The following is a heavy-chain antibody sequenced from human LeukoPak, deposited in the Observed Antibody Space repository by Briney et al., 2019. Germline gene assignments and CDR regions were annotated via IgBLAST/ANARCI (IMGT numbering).Heavy chain of an antibody. CDR3: ARGRLASTATTTYDR. D-gene: IGHD4-17*01. Sequence: GGSLRLSCAASGFTFSIYAMHWVRQAPGKGLEYVSAISSNGGSTYYANSVKGRFTISRDNSKNTLYLQMGSLRAEDMAVYYCARGRLASTATTTYDRWGQGTLVTVSS. J-gene: IGHJ5*02. CDR1: GFTFSIYA. V-gene: IGHV3-64*01. CDR2: ISSNGGST.